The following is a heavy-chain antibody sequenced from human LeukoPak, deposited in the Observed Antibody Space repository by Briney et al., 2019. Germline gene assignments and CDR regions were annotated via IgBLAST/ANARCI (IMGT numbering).Heavy chain of an antibody. CDR3: ARGRHYDILTGYSDP. CDR2: ISSNGGST. CDR1: GFTFSSYA. D-gene: IGHD3-9*01. V-gene: IGHV3-64*01. J-gene: IGHJ5*02. Sequence: GGSLRLSCAASGFTFSSYAMHWVRQAPGKGLEYVSAISSNGGSTYYANSVKGRFTISRDNSKNTLYLQMGSLRAEDMAVYYCARGRHYDILTGYSDPWGQGTLVTVSS.